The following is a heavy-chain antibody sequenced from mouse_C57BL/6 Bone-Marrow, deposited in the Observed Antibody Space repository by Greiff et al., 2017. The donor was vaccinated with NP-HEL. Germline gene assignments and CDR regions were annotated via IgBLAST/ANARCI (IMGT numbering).Heavy chain of an antibody. J-gene: IGHJ1*03. CDR3: AREGTTVLEEGDWYFDV. Sequence: EVHLVESGGGLVKPGGSLKLSCAASGFTFSSYAMSWVRQTPEKRLEWVATISDGGSYTYYPDNVKGRFTISRDNAKNNLYLQMSHLKSEDTAMYYCAREGTTVLEEGDWYFDVWGTGTTVTVSS. CDR2: ISDGGSYT. D-gene: IGHD1-1*01. V-gene: IGHV5-4*01. CDR1: GFTFSSYA.